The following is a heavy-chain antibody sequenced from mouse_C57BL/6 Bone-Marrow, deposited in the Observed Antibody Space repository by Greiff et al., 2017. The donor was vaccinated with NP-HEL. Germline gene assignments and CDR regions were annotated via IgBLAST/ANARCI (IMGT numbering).Heavy chain of an antibody. V-gene: IGHV1-5*01. CDR1: GYTFTSYW. J-gene: IGHJ4*01. CDR2: IYPGNSDT. CDR3: TRAYYGSSYSYYYAMDY. D-gene: IGHD1-1*01. Sequence: VQLKESGTVLARPGASVKMSCKTSGYTFTSYWMHWVKQRPGQGLEWIAAIYPGNSDTSYNQKFKGKAKLTAVTSASTAYMELSSLTNEDSAVYYCTRAYYGSSYSYYYAMDYWGQGTSVTVSS.